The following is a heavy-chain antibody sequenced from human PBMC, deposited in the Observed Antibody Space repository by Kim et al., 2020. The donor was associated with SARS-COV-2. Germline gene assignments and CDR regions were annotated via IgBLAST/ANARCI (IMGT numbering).Heavy chain of an antibody. V-gene: IGHV4-34*01. D-gene: IGHD1-26*01. CDR1: GGSFSGYY. J-gene: IGHJ4*02. CDR2: INHSGST. CDR3: ARRTGIVGAKGYFDY. Sequence: SETLSLTCAVYGGSFSGYYWSWIRQPPGKGLEWIGEINHSGSTNYNPSLKSRVTISVDTSKNQFSLKLSSVTAADTAVYYCARRTGIVGAKGYFDYWGQGTLVTVSS.